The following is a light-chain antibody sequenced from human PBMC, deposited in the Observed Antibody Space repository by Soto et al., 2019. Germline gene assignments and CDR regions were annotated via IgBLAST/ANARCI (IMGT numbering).Light chain of an antibody. J-gene: IGKJ1*01. V-gene: IGKV2-30*02. CDR1: RSLVHTNGNTY. CDR3: MQAIHWPWT. CDR2: MVS. Sequence: DVVMTQSPLSLPVIFGQPASISCRSSRSLVHTNGNTYLNWFQQRPGQSPRRLIYMVSNRDSGVPDRVSGSGSGTDFTLKISRVEADDVGVYFCMQAIHWPWTFGQGTKVDVK.